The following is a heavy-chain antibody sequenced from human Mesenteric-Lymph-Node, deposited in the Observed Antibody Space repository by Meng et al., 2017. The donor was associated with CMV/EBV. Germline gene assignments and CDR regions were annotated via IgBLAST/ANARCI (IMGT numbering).Heavy chain of an antibody. CDR3: AKGLQWFGEYFDY. Sequence: CAGSGFTFSGYVMSWVRQAPGKGPEWVSGISGSGGTTHYADSVKGRFTISRDNSKNTPYLQMNSLRAEDTAVYYCAKGLQWFGEYFDYWGRGTLVTVSS. CDR2: ISGSGGTT. J-gene: IGHJ4*02. V-gene: IGHV3-23*01. CDR1: GFTFSGYV. D-gene: IGHD3-10*01.